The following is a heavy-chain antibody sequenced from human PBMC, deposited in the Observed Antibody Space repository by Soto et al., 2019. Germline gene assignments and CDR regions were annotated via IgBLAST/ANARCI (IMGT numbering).Heavy chain of an antibody. Sequence: EVQLLESGGGLVQPGGSLRLSCAASGFTFSSYAMSWVRQAPGKXXXWVSAISGGTSNTYYADSVKGRFTISRDNSKNTLYLQMNSLRAEDTAVYYCAKERWAAAGTPTLDYWGQGTLVTVSS. V-gene: IGHV3-23*01. CDR3: AKERWAAAGTPTLDY. D-gene: IGHD6-13*01. CDR2: ISGGTSNT. CDR1: GFTFSSYA. J-gene: IGHJ4*02.